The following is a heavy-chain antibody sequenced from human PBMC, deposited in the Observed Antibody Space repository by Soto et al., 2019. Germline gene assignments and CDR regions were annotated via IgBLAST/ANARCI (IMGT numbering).Heavy chain of an antibody. CDR1: GFTIRNYA. V-gene: IGHV3-23*01. CDR3: AKDRREVPETTWFDT. CDR2: ISDSGDKA. Sequence: GGSLRLSCTASGFTIRNYAMSWVRQAPGKGLDWVSSISDSGDKAYYSESVKGRFTISRDNTQNMLFLQMNSLRAEDSAIYYCAKDRREVPETTWFDTWGQETLVTVSS. J-gene: IGHJ5*02.